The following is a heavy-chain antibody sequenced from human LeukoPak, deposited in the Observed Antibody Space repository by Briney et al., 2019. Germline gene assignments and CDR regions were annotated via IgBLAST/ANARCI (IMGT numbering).Heavy chain of an antibody. Sequence: SQTLSLTCTVSGGSISSSSYYSGWIRQPPGKGLEWIGSIYYSGSTYYNPSLKSRVTISVDTSKNQFSLKLSSVTAADTAVYYCARHPGYSYAYVDYWGQGTLVTVSS. CDR2: IYYSGST. D-gene: IGHD5-18*01. V-gene: IGHV4-39*07. CDR3: ARHPGYSYAYVDY. J-gene: IGHJ4*02. CDR1: GGSISSSSYY.